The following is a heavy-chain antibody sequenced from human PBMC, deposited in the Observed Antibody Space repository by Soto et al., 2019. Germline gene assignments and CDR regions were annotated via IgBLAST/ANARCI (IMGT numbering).Heavy chain of an antibody. V-gene: IGHV1-2*04. CDR3: ARGDSTDCSNGVCSFFYNHDMDV. J-gene: IGHJ6*02. CDR2: INPNSGGT. CDR1: GFTFTGHY. D-gene: IGHD2-8*01. Sequence: ASVKVSCKASGFTFTGHYIHWVRQAPGQGLEWMGWINPNSGGTNYAQKFQGWVTMTTDTSISTASMELTRLTSDDTAIYYCARGDSTDCSNGVCSFFYNHDMDVWGQGTTVTVSS.